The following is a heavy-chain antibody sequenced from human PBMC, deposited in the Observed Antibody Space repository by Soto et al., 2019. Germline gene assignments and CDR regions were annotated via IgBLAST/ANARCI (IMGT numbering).Heavy chain of an antibody. V-gene: IGHV1-3*01. CDR1: GYTFTSSA. CDR2: INAGNGNI. J-gene: IGHJ4*02. CDR3: ARDGAVAGDSNFDY. Sequence: QVQLAQSGAEVKKPGASVKDSCKASGYTFTSSAIHWVRQAPGQGLEWMGWINAGNGNIKHSQKFQHRVTITRDTSASTAYMELCSLRLEDTAVYYCARDGAVAGDSNFDYWGQGTLVTVSS. D-gene: IGHD6-19*01.